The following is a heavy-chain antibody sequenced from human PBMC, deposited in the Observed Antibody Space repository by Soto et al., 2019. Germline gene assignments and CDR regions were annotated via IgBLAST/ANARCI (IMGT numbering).Heavy chain of an antibody. J-gene: IGHJ4*02. CDR2: ISGSGAGT. D-gene: IGHD4-17*01. Sequence: EVQLLESGGGLVQPGGSLRLSCAASGNTFSKYAMTWVRQAPGKGLEWVSAISGSGAGTYYTDSVKGRFTISRDNSKNTLYLQMNSLRADDTAVYYCAKDPNGDYVGAFDSWGKGTLVTVSS. CDR1: GNTFSKYA. V-gene: IGHV3-23*01. CDR3: AKDPNGDYVGAFDS.